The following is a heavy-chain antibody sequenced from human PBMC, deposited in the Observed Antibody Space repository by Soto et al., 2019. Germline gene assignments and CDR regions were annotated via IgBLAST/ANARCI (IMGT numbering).Heavy chain of an antibody. D-gene: IGHD2-15*01. Sequence: GGSLRLSCAASGFTVSSNYMSWVRQAPGKGLEWVSVIYSGGSTYYADSVKGRFTISRDNSKNTLYLQMNSLRAEDTAVYYCARDLVGADHYYGMDVWGQGTTVTV. V-gene: IGHV3-53*01. CDR2: IYSGGST. J-gene: IGHJ6*02. CDR1: GFTVSSNY. CDR3: ARDLVGADHYYGMDV.